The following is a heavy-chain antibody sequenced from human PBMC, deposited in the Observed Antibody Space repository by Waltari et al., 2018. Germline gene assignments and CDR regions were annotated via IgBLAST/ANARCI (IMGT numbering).Heavy chain of an antibody. CDR1: GFTFSSHG. CDR2: IRYDGSNK. D-gene: IGHD2-2*01. Sequence: QVQLVESGGGVVQPGGSLRLSCAASGFTFSSHGMHWVRQPPGQGLEWVAFIRYDGSNKYYADSVKGRFTISRDNSKNTLYLQMNSLRAEDTAVYYCAKDPLFDIVVVPAAAFDYWGQGTLVTVSS. J-gene: IGHJ4*02. CDR3: AKDPLFDIVVVPAAAFDY. V-gene: IGHV3-30*02.